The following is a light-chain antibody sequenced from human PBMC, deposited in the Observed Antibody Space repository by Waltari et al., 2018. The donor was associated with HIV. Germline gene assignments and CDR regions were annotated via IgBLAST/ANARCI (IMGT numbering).Light chain of an antibody. CDR3: QSSDSKVV. CDR2: EDD. J-gene: IGLJ3*02. CDR1: SGSIGSSL. V-gene: IGLV6-57*01. Sequence: NCMLTQPHSVSEAPGKAGTISCTRSSGSIGSSLVQEYQKRSGSSLTTVIFEDDQRPSVISDRFSGSIDTSAISASLTISGLETEDEPAYYCQSSDSKVVFGGGTRLSFL.